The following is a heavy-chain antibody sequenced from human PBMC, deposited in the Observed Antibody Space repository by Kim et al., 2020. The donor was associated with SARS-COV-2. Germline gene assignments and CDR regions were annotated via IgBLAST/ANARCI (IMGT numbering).Heavy chain of an antibody. Sequence: ASVKVSCKASGYTFTSYAMHWVRQAPGQRLEWMGWINAGNGNTKYSQKFQGRVTITRDTSASTAYMELSSLRSEDTAVYYCARADPSVRYSSGWIFDYWGQGTLAT. CDR2: INAGNGNT. J-gene: IGHJ4*02. CDR3: ARADPSVRYSSGWIFDY. CDR1: GYTFTSYA. V-gene: IGHV1-3*01. D-gene: IGHD6-19*01.